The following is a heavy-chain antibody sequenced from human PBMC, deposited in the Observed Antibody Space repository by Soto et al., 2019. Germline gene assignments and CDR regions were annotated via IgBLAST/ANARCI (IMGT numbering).Heavy chain of an antibody. CDR3: ARGDIAAETFFYYYGMDL. V-gene: IGHV3-74*01. CDR2: INGDATST. J-gene: IGHJ6*02. CDR1: GFTLNNYW. D-gene: IGHD6-13*01. Sequence: QLVESGGGLVQPGGSLRLSCAASGFTLNNYWMHWVRQAPGMGLVWVSRINGDATSTSYADSVKGRFTISRDNARNTLYLPMNSLTAENTALYYCARGDIAAETFFYYYGMDLWGQGTTVTVS.